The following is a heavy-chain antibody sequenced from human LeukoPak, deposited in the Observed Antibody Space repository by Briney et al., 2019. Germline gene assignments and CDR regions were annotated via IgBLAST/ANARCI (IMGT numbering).Heavy chain of an antibody. CDR2: IKQDGSEK. J-gene: IGHJ4*02. Sequence: PGGSLRLSCAASGFTFRGFLMSWVRQIPGKGLEWVANIKQDGSEKYYADALKGRFTISRDNTKNSVSLQMNSLIVEDTAVYYCARAGSNWNYVYWGQGTLVTVSS. D-gene: IGHD1-7*01. V-gene: IGHV3-7*01. CDR1: GFTFRGFL. CDR3: ARAGSNWNYVY.